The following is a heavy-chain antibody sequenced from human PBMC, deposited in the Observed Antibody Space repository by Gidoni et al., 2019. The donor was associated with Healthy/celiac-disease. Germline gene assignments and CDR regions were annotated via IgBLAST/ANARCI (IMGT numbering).Heavy chain of an antibody. D-gene: IGHD1-1*01. Sequence: QVQLVQSGAEVKKPGASVKVSCKASGYTFTSYGISWVRQAPGQGLEWMGWISAYNGNTNSAQKLQGRVTMTTDTSTSTAYMELRSLRSDDTAVYYCARTLSTGDYYYYGMDVWGQGTTVTVSS. CDR2: ISAYNGNT. CDR3: ARTLSTGDYYYYGMDV. J-gene: IGHJ6*02. V-gene: IGHV1-18*01. CDR1: GYTFTSYG.